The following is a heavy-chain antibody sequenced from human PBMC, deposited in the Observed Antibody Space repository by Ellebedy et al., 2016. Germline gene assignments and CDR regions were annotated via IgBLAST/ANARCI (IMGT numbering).Heavy chain of an antibody. CDR2: ISYDGSNK. J-gene: IGHJ5*02. D-gene: IGHD4-23*01. Sequence: GESLKISXAASGFTFSSYAMHWVRQAPGKGLEWVAVISYDGSNKYYADSVKGRFTISRDNSKNTLYLQMNSLRAEDTAVYYCARATVVTPEYWFDPWGQGTLVTVSS. V-gene: IGHV3-30-3*01. CDR1: GFTFSSYA. CDR3: ARATVVTPEYWFDP.